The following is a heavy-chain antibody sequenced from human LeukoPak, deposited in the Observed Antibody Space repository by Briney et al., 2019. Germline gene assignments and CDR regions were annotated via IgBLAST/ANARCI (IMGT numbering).Heavy chain of an antibody. CDR2: ISHSGRTM. D-gene: IGHD2-8*01. CDR3: ARDSIVRGNIGNDMDV. CDR1: GFTFSDYY. Sequence: PGGSLRLSCAASGFTFSDYYMSWIRQAPGKGLEWVSYISHSGRTMYYADSVKGRFTISRDNAKNSLYLQMNSLRAGDTAVYYCARDSIVRGNIGNDMDVWGKGTTVTVCS. V-gene: IGHV3-11*01. J-gene: IGHJ6*03.